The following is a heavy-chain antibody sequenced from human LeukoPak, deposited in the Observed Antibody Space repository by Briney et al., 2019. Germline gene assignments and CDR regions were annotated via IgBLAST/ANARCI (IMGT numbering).Heavy chain of an antibody. D-gene: IGHD6-19*01. J-gene: IGHJ4*02. CDR2: ISTHTGNT. CDR1: GYTFTSYG. V-gene: IGHV1-18*04. Sequence: GASVKVSRKASGYTFTSYGISWVRQAPGQGLEWMGWISTHTGNTDYAQKLQGRVTVTTDTSASTAYMELRSLRSDDTAVYYCARAQYSSGWYWGFDHWGQGTLVTVSS. CDR3: ARAQYSSGWYWGFDH.